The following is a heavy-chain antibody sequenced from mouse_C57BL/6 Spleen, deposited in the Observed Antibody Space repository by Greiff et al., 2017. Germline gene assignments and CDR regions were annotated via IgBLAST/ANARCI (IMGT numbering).Heavy chain of an antibody. CDR1: GYTFTDYY. CDR3: AHQTPFAY. Sequence: VQLQQSGPELVKPGASVKISCKASGYTFTDYYMNWVKQSHGKSLEWIGDINPNNGGTSYNQKFKGKATLTVDKSSSTAYMELRSLTSEDSAVYYCAHQTPFAYWGQGTLVTVSA. V-gene: IGHV1-26*01. CDR2: INPNNGGT. J-gene: IGHJ3*01.